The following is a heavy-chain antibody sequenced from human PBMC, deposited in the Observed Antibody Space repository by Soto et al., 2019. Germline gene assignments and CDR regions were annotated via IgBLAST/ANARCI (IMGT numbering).Heavy chain of an antibody. V-gene: IGHV3-74*01. CDR2: IYFDGITT. Sequence: EVQLVESGGGVVQPGGSLRLSCTASGFTFNTHWMHWVRQAPGKGLVRVSRIYFDGITTNYADSVKGRLTVSRDNAKNTVYLHVNTLRDEDTAVYYCARAGAMGVDYWGQGTLVTVSS. D-gene: IGHD1-26*01. CDR3: ARAGAMGVDY. CDR1: GFTFNTHW. J-gene: IGHJ4*02.